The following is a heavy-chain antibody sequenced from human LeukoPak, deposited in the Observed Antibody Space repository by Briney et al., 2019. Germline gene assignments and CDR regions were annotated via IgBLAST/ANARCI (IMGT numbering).Heavy chain of an antibody. V-gene: IGHV4-39*07. Sequence: SETLSLTCTVSGGSVSSTSYYWAWIRQPPGKGLEWIGSVYYDGGTSYNPSLKSRVTISVDTSKNQFSLELSSVTAADTAVYYCARGDYYYYMDVWGTGTTVTVSS. J-gene: IGHJ6*03. CDR3: ARGDYYYYMDV. CDR2: VYYDGGT. CDR1: GGSVSSTSYY.